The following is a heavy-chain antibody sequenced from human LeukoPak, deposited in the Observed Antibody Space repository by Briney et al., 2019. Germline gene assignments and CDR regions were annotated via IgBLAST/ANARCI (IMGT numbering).Heavy chain of an antibody. CDR3: ARDPGVRWLVGFDY. D-gene: IGHD6-19*01. J-gene: IGHJ4*02. CDR1: GFTFSSYC. V-gene: IGHV3-33*01. CDR2: IRYDGSNK. Sequence: GGSLRLSCAASGFTFSSYCTHCVRQAPGKGMEWVAAIRYDGSNKYYADSVKGRFTISRDNSKNTLYLQMKSLRAEDTAVYYCARDPGVRWLVGFDYWGQGTLVTVSS.